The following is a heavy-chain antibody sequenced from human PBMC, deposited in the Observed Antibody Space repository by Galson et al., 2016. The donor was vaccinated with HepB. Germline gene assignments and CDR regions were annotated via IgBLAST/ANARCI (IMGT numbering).Heavy chain of an antibody. V-gene: IGHV5-10-1*01. Sequence: QSGAEVKKPGESLKISCKGSGYSFTSYWISWVRQMPGKGLEWMGRIDPSDSYTNYSPSFQGHVTISADKSISTAYLQWSSLKASDTAMYYCATSGSYYGDFDYWGQGTLVTVSS. CDR1: GYSFTSYW. D-gene: IGHD1-26*01. CDR3: ATSGSYYGDFDY. J-gene: IGHJ4*02. CDR2: IDPSDSYT.